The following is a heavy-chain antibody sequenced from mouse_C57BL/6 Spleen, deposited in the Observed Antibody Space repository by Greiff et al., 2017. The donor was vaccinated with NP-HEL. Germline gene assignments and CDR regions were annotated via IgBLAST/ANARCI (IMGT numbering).Heavy chain of an antibody. J-gene: IGHJ4*01. CDR2: ISSGSSTI. V-gene: IGHV5-17*01. D-gene: IGHD6-5*01. CDR1: GFTFSDYG. Sequence: EVMLVESGGGLVKPGGSLKLSCAASGFTFSDYGMHWVRQAPEKGLEWVAYISSGSSTIYYVDTVKGRFTISRDNAKNTLFLQMTSLRSEDTAMYYCARRSSLYYYAMDYWGQGTSVTVSS. CDR3: ARRSSLYYYAMDY.